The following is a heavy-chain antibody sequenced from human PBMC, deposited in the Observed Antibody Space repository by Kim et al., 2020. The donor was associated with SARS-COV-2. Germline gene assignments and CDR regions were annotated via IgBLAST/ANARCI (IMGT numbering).Heavy chain of an antibody. CDR1: GGSISSYY. Sequence: SETLSLTCTVSGGSISSYYWSWIRQPAGKGLEWIGRIYTSGSTNYNPSLKSRVTMSVDTPKNQFSLKLSSVTAADTAVYYCAAGLKLGGRYDFWSGYRHHFDYWGQGTLVTVSS. D-gene: IGHD3-3*01. CDR2: IYTSGST. CDR3: AAGLKLGGRYDFWSGYRHHFDY. V-gene: IGHV4-4*07. J-gene: IGHJ4*02.